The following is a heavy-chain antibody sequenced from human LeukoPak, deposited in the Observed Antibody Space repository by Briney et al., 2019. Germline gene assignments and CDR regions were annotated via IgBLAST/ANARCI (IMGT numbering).Heavy chain of an antibody. CDR2: IKSKTEGGTA. CDR1: GFSVSSVY. J-gene: IGHJ3*02. Sequence: GGSLRLSCAASGFSVSSVYMSWVRQAPGKGLEWGGRIKSKTEGGTADYAAPVKGRFSISRDDSINTVYLEMNSLKTEDTAVYYCAKDASSSWHWGAFDIWGQGTMVTVSS. D-gene: IGHD6-13*01. V-gene: IGHV3-15*01. CDR3: AKDASSSWHWGAFDI.